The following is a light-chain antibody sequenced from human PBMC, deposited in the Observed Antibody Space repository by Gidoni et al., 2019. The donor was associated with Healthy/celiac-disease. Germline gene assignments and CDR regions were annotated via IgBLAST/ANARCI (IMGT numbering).Light chain of an antibody. Sequence: DIQMTPSPSPLAASVGDRVTIHCRAIQGIRNDLDWYQQKPGKAPKRLIYAAASLQSGVPSRFSGSGSGTEYTLTISSLQPEDYATYYCLQHNSYPPTFGQGTKVEIK. CDR2: AAA. CDR1: QGIRND. CDR3: LQHNSYPPT. J-gene: IGKJ1*01. V-gene: IGKV1-17*01.